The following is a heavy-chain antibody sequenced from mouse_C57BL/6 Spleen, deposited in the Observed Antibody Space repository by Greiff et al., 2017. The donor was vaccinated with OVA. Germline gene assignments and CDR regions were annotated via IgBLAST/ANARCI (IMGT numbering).Heavy chain of an antibody. CDR3: ARETYYSNYVEAMDY. V-gene: IGHV5-17*01. D-gene: IGHD2-5*01. CDR1: GFTFSGYG. J-gene: IGHJ4*01. CDR2: ISSGSSTI. Sequence: EVQLQESGGGLVKPGGSLKLSCAASGFTFSGYGMHWVRQAPEKGLEWVAYISSGSSTIYYADTVKGRFTISRDNAKNTLFLQMTSLRSEDTAMYYCARETYYSNYVEAMDYWGQGTSVTVSS.